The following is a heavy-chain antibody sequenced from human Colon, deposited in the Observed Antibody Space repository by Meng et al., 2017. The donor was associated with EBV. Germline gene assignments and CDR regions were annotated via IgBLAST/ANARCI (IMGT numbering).Heavy chain of an antibody. CDR3: ARHTFSGNPGGIDS. Sequence: QLRLRESGRGLVKPSETLSPTCTVAGGPISRTGTCGGWIRQPPGKGLEWIGSQCHADDTYYNPSLMGRVTISVDTSKNQVSLKLTSVTAADTSIYYCARHTFSGNPGGIDSWGQGILVTVSS. V-gene: IGHV4-39*01. CDR2: QCHADDT. D-gene: IGHD4-23*01. CDR1: GGPISRTGTC. J-gene: IGHJ4*02.